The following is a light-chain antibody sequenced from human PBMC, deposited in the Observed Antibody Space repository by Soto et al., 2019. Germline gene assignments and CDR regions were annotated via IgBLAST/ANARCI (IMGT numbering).Light chain of an antibody. V-gene: IGKV1-5*01. CDR3: QQYTVYPYT. CDR2: DVS. CDR1: QSINGR. Sequence: DIQMTQSPSTLSASIGDRVTITCRASQSINGRLAWYQQKPGRPPKLLLYDVSVLESGASSRFSGSGSGTDFTLTISSLRPDDFATFYCQQYTVYPYTFGQG. J-gene: IGKJ2*01.